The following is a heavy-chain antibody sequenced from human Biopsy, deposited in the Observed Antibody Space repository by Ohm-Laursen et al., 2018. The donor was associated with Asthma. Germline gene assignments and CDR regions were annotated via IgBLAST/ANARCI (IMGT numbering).Heavy chain of an antibody. V-gene: IGHV3-64*04. CDR2: ISSNGGST. CDR3: ASYEVVTSILPLDV. J-gene: IGHJ6*02. D-gene: IGHD2-21*02. Sequence: SLRLSCAASGFTFSSYAMHWVRQAPGKGLEYVSAISSNGGSTYYADSVKGRFTISRDNSKNTLYLQMNSLRAEDTAVYYCASYEVVTSILPLDVWGQGTTVTVSS. CDR1: GFTFSSYA.